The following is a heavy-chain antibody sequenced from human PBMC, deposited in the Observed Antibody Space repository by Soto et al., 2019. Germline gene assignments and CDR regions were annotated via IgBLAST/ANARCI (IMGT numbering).Heavy chain of an antibody. CDR1: GFTFSSYW. J-gene: IGHJ6*02. CDR2: IKQDGSEK. Sequence: EVQLVESGGGLVQPGGSLRLSCAASGFTFSSYWMSWVRQAPVTGLEWVGNIKQDGSEKNYVDFMEGRFTISRDNAENSLYLQMHSLRAEDTAVYYCARIASAGRGWDVWGQGTTVVVSS. D-gene: IGHD6-13*01. CDR3: ARIASAGRGWDV. V-gene: IGHV3-7*01.